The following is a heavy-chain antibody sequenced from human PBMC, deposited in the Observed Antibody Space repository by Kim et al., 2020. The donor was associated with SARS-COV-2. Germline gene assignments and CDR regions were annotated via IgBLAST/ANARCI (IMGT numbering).Heavy chain of an antibody. J-gene: IGHJ4*02. Sequence: GGSLRLSCAASGFTFSSYAMHWVRQAPGKGLEWVAVISYDGSNKYYADSVKGRFTISRDNSKNTLYLQMNSLRAEDTAVYYCSTLATRGYSGYDFDYWGQGTLVTVSS. CDR1: GFTFSSYA. CDR2: ISYDGSNK. V-gene: IGHV3-30*04. CDR3: STLATRGYSGYDFDY. D-gene: IGHD5-12*01.